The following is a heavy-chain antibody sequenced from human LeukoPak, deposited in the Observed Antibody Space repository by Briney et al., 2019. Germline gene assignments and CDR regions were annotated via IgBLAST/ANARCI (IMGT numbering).Heavy chain of an antibody. J-gene: IGHJ5*02. V-gene: IGHV1-18*01. Sequence: ASVKVSCKASGYTFTSYGISWVRQAPGQGLEWMGWISAYNGNTNYAQKLQGRVTMTTDTSTSTAYMELRSLRSDDTAVYYCARDPVVRGVIIYPNWFDPWGQGTLVTVSS. D-gene: IGHD3-10*01. CDR3: ARDPVVRGVIIYPNWFDP. CDR2: ISAYNGNT. CDR1: GYTFTSYG.